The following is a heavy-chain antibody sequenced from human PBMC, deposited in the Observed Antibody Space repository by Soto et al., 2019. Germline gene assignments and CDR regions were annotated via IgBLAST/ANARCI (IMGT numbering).Heavy chain of an antibody. D-gene: IGHD3-10*01. CDR3: TTEFERFGELFPVPFDY. CDR2: IKSKTDGGTT. J-gene: IGHJ4*01. Sequence: GGSLRLSCAASGFTFSNAWMSWVRQAPGKGLEWVGRIKSKTDGGTTDYAAPVKGRFTISRDDSKNTLYLQMNSLKTEDTAVYYCTTEFERFGELFPVPFDYWGHGTLVTVSS. CDR1: GFTFSNAW. V-gene: IGHV3-15*01.